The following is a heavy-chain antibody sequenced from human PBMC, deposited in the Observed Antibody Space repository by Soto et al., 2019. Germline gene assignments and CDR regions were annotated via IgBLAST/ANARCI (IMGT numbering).Heavy chain of an antibody. J-gene: IGHJ3*02. D-gene: IGHD6-19*01. V-gene: IGHV3-23*01. CDR2: ISGSGGST. CDR3: AKTVRQWTADAFDI. Sequence: EVQLLESGGGLVQPGGSLRLSCAASGFTFSSYAMSWVRQAPGKGLEGVSAISGSGGSTYYADSVKGRFTISRDNSKKTLYLQMTGLRAEDTAVYYCAKTVRQWTADAFDIWGQGTMVTVSS. CDR1: GFTFSSYA.